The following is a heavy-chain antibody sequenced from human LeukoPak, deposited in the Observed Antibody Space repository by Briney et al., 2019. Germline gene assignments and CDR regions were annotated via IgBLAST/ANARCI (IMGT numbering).Heavy chain of an antibody. CDR3: AAFGGAVTDPIFYYYYYMDV. J-gene: IGHJ6*03. CDR1: GFTFTSSA. CDR2: IVVGSGNT. Sequence: TSVKVSCKXSGFTFTSSAVQWVRQARRQRLEWIGWIVVGSGNTNYAQKFQERVTITRDMSTSTAYMELSSLRSEDTAVYYCAAFGGAVTDPIFYYYYYMDVWGKGTTVTVSS. D-gene: IGHD2-21*01. V-gene: IGHV1-58*01.